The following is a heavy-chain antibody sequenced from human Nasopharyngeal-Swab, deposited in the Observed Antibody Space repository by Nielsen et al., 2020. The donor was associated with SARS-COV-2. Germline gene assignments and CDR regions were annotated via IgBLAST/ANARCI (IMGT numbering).Heavy chain of an antibody. Sequence: VRQAPGKGLEWVAVISYDGSNKYYADPVKGRFTIFRDNSKNTLYLQMNSLRAEDTAVYYCTRDLAFPDTAMNIHLGYWGQGALVTVSS. CDR2: ISYDGSNK. CDR3: TRDLAFPDTAMNIHLGY. J-gene: IGHJ4*02. D-gene: IGHD5-18*01. V-gene: IGHV3-30-3*01.